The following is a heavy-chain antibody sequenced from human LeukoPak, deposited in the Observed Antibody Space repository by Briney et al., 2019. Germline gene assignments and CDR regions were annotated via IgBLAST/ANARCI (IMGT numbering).Heavy chain of an antibody. J-gene: IGHJ4*02. CDR1: GFTFSTNY. CDR2: IYSGGTT. CDR3: ARSSSWLDFDY. V-gene: IGHV3-53*01. D-gene: IGHD6-13*01. Sequence: GGSLRLSCAASGFTFSTNYLSWVRQAPGKGLEWVSVIYSGGTTYYADSVKGRFTISRDNSKNTLYLQMNSLRAEDTAVYYCARSSSWLDFDYWGQGTLVTVSS.